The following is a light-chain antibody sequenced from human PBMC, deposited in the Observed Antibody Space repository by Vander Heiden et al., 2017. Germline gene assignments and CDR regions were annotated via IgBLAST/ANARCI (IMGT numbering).Light chain of an antibody. J-gene: IGKJ5*01. CDR3: QQRSNWHPIT. CDR1: KSVSSS. V-gene: IGKV3-11*01. CDR2: DAA. Sequence: EFMLTHSPPPLPLAPGERPTTTSRPSKSVSSSLSRYQQKPREDARMLIYDAATRANGMPARFSGSGSGTDDTTPTSSREPEDFAVYYCQQRSNWHPITFGQGTRLEIK.